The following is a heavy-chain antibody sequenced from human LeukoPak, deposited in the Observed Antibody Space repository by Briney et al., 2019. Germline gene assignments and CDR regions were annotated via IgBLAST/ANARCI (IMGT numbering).Heavy chain of an antibody. CDR3: ARDKEGWYGTSGFDY. Sequence: GASVKVSCKASGGTVSSYAISWVRQAPGPGLEWMGGIIPIFGTANYAQKFQGRVTITADESTSTAYMELSSLRSEDPAVSYCARDKEGWYGTSGFDYWGQGTLVTVSS. V-gene: IGHV1-69*13. CDR2: IIPIFGTA. J-gene: IGHJ4*02. CDR1: GGTVSSYA. D-gene: IGHD6-19*01.